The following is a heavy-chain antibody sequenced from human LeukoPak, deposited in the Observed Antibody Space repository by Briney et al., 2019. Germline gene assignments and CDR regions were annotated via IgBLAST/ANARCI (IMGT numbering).Heavy chain of an antibody. CDR2: VNWNSGSI. V-gene: IGHV3-9*01. CDR3: SRDGAAASTWYFQH. D-gene: IGHD6-13*01. J-gene: IGHJ1*01. Sequence: GRSLRLSCAASGFTFDDYAMHWVRQAPGKGLEWVSGVNWNSGSIDYADSVKGRFTMSRDNAKNSLYLQMNGLRAEDTAVYYCSRDGAAASTWYFQHWGQGTLVTVSS. CDR1: GFTFDDYA.